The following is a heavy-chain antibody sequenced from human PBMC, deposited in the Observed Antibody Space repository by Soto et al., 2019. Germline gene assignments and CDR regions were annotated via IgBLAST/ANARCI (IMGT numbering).Heavy chain of an antibody. Sequence: SETLSLTCTVSGGSITSSSHFWGWVRQPPGKGLEWIGTIYFTGNTYYTPSLKSRLTMSIGTSKNEFSLRLNSVTAADTAVYYCAGQTFTIAAASYGRSNWFDPWGPGTLVTVSS. CDR2: IYFTGNT. CDR3: AGQTFTIAAASYGRSNWFDP. J-gene: IGHJ5*02. CDR1: GGSITSSSHF. D-gene: IGHD6-25*01. V-gene: IGHV4-39*01.